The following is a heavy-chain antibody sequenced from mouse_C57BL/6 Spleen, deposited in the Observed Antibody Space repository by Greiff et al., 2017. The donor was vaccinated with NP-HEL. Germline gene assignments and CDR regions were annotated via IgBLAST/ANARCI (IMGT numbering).Heavy chain of an antibody. J-gene: IGHJ3*01. CDR3: AKGGYGSSFAY. CDR1: GYAFSSSW. Sequence: VKLMESGPELVKPGASVKISCKASGYAFSSSWMNWVKQRPGKGLEWIGRIYPGDGDTNYNGKFKGKATLTADKSSSTAYMQLSSLTSEDSAVYFCAKGGYGSSFAYWGQGTLVTVSA. CDR2: IYPGDGDT. D-gene: IGHD1-1*01. V-gene: IGHV1-82*01.